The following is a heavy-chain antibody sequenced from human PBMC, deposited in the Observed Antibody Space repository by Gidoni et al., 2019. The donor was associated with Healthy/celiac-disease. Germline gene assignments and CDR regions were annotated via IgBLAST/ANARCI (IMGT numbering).Heavy chain of an antibody. Sequence: QVQLQQWGAGLLKPSETLSLTCAVYGGSFSGYYWSWIRQPPGKGLEWIGEINHSGSTNYNPSLKSRVTISVDTSKNQFPLKLSSVTAADTAVYYCARGIKYSSSSRYYFDYWGQGTLVTVSS. J-gene: IGHJ4*02. D-gene: IGHD6-6*01. CDR1: GGSFSGYY. V-gene: IGHV4-34*01. CDR2: INHSGST. CDR3: ARGIKYSSSSRYYFDY.